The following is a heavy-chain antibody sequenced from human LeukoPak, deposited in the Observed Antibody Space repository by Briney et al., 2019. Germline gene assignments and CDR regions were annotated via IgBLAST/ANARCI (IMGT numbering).Heavy chain of an antibody. J-gene: IGHJ5*02. CDR3: ARDRSNYGNNWFDP. CDR2: IFHSGST. CDR1: GGSISSYY. D-gene: IGHD4-11*01. Sequence: SGTLSLTCTVSGGSISSYYWSWIRQPPGKGLEWIGNIFHSGSTNYNPSLKSRVTISVDTSKNQFSLKLSSVTAADTAVYYCARDRSNYGNNWFDPWGQGTLVTVSS. V-gene: IGHV4-59*01.